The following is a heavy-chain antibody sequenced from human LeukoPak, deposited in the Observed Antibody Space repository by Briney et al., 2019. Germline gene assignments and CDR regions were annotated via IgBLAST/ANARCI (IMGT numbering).Heavy chain of an antibody. J-gene: IGHJ6*04. CDR1: GVSISSSNSY. Sequence: SETLSLTCTVSGVSISSSNSYWGWIRQPPGKGLEWIGSIYYSGNTYYNASLKSQVSISIDTSKNQFSLKLSSVTAADTAVYYCARVRRITMVRGVNSAFDYWGKGTTVTISS. V-gene: IGHV4-39*07. CDR2: IYYSGNT. D-gene: IGHD3-10*01. CDR3: ARVRRITMVRGVNSAFDY.